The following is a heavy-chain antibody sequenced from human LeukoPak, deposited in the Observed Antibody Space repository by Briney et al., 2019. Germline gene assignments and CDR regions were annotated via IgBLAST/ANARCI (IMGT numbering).Heavy chain of an antibody. CDR1: GFTFRTQW. D-gene: IGHD6-13*01. V-gene: IGHV3-7*01. CDR3: ARGGSSSSWFWVD. Sequence: PGGSLRLSYAASGFTFRTQWMTWVSQAPGKGLEWVANIKQDGSEKYYVDSVKGRFTISKDNAKNSLYLQMNSLRVEDTAVYYCARGGSSSSWFWVDWGQGTLVTVSS. J-gene: IGHJ4*02. CDR2: IKQDGSEK.